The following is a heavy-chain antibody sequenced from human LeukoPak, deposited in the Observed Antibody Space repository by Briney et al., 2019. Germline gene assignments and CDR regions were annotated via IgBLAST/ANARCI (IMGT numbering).Heavy chain of an antibody. D-gene: IGHD2-2*01. J-gene: IGHJ4*02. CDR2: IYHSGST. CDR3: ASYRELSIVVVPAAQKAGLDY. CDR1: GGSISSGGYY. V-gene: IGHV4-30-2*01. Sequence: PSQTLSLTCTVSGGSISSGGYYWSWIRQPPGKGLEWIGYIYHSGSTYYNPSLKSRVTISVDRSKNQFSLKLSSVTAADTAVYYCASYRELSIVVVPAAQKAGLDYWGQGTLVTVSS.